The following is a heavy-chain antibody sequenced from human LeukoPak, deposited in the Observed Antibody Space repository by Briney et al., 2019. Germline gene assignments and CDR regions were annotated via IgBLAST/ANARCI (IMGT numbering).Heavy chain of an antibody. V-gene: IGHV4-39*01. CDR3: ARLVFIRGAYARRGYYFDY. CDR2: IYYSGST. D-gene: IGHD4-17*01. Sequence: SETLSLACTVSGGSISSSSYYWGWIRQPPGKGLEWIGSIYYSGSTYYNPSLKSRCTISVDTSKNQFSLTLSSVTAADTAVYYCARLVFIRGAYARRGYYFDYWGQGTLVTVSS. CDR1: GGSISSSSYY. J-gene: IGHJ4*02.